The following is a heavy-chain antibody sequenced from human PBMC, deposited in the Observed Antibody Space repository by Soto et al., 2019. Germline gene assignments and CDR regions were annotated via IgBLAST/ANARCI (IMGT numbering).Heavy chain of an antibody. V-gene: IGHV1-18*01. D-gene: IGHD2-15*01. CDR1: GYTFADYG. J-gene: IGHJ2*01. CDR2: IDPYNGNT. CDR3: ARCYGTVGSFSTCWHFDL. Sequence: QAQLVQSGAEVKKPGASVKVSCQAGGYTFADYGICWVRQAPGQGLERVGWIDPYNGNTNYAQNLQDRVTMTTDTSTHSASRELRCLRCADTALYYCARCYGTVGSFSTCWHFDLWGRGTLLTVSS.